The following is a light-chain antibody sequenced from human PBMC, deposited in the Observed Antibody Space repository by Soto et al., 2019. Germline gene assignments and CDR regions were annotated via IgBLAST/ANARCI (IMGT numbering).Light chain of an antibody. CDR2: DAS. V-gene: IGKV1-5*01. CDR1: QSITTW. Sequence: DIQMTQSPSTVSAYVGDSVTITCRASQSITTWLAWYQQKPGKAPKLLIYDASSLESGVPSRFSGSGSGTEFTLTISSLQPDDFATYYCLQANRFPLTFGGGTKVDIK. J-gene: IGKJ4*01. CDR3: LQANRFPLT.